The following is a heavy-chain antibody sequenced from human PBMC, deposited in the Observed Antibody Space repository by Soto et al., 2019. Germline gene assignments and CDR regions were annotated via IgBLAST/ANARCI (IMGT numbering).Heavy chain of an antibody. CDR2: TGATGRTT. Sequence: GGSLRLSCAASGFNFNIYAMTWVRQAPGKGLEWVSTTGATGRTTYYADPVKGRFTVSRDNSKNTLDLQMSNLRAEDTAVYYCATVHNTSRSFDYWGQGTLVTVSS. D-gene: IGHD1-20*01. CDR1: GFNFNIYA. CDR3: ATVHNTSRSFDY. V-gene: IGHV3-23*01. J-gene: IGHJ4*02.